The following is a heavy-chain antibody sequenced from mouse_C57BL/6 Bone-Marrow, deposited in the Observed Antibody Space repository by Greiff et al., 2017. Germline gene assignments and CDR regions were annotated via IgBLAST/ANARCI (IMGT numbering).Heavy chain of an antibody. J-gene: IGHJ2*01. D-gene: IGHD1-1*01. CDR2: IDPSDSYT. Sequence: QVQLQQPGAELVKPGASVKLSCKASGYTFTSYWMQWVKQRPGQGLEWIGEIDPSDSYTNYNQKFKGKATLTVDTSSSTAYMQLSSLTSEDSAVYYCARSPDYYGSSYYYFDYWGQGTTLTVSS. CDR1: GYTFTSYW. CDR3: ARSPDYYGSSYYYFDY. V-gene: IGHV1-50*01.